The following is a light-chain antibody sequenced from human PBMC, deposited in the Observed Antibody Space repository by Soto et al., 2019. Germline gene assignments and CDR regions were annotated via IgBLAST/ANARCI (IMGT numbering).Light chain of an antibody. CDR2: GAS. Sequence: EIVLTQSPGTLSLSPGERATLSCRASQSVSSSYLAWYQQKPGQAPRLLIYGASRRATGIPDRFSGSGSGTDFPLTISRLEPEDFAVYYCQQYGSSHTFGGGTKVEIK. J-gene: IGKJ4*01. CDR1: QSVSSSY. V-gene: IGKV3-20*01. CDR3: QQYGSSHT.